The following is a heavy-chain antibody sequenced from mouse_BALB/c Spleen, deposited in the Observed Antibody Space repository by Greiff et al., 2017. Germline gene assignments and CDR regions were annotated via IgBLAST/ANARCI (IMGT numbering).Heavy chain of an antibody. J-gene: IGHJ4*01. V-gene: IGHV14-3*02. D-gene: IGHD2-4*01. CDR2: IDPANGNT. CDR1: GFNIKDTY. Sequence: VQLQQSGAELVKPGASVKLSCTASGFNIKDTYMHWVKQRPEQGLEWIGRIDPANGNTKYDPKFQGKATITADTSSNTAYLQLSSLTSEDTAVYYCKRNYDDAMGYWGRGTSVTVSS. CDR3: KRNYDDAMGY.